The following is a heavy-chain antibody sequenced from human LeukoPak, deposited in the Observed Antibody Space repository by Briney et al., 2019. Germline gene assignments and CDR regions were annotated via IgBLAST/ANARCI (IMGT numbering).Heavy chain of an antibody. CDR1: GGSISSYY. CDR2: IYYSGST. Sequence: SETLPLTCTVSGGSISSYYWSWIRQPPGKGLEWIGYIYYSGSTNYNPSLKSRVTISVDTSKNQFSLKLSSVTAADTAVYYCARESDTAMDFDYWGQGTLVTVSS. CDR3: ARESDTAMDFDY. V-gene: IGHV4-59*01. D-gene: IGHD5-18*01. J-gene: IGHJ4*02.